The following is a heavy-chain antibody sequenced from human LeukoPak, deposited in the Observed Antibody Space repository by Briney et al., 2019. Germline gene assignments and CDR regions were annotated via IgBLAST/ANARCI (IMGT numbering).Heavy chain of an antibody. Sequence: ASVKVSCKASGYTFTSYDINWVQQATGQGLEGMGWMNPNSGNTGYAQKFQGRVTMTRNTSISTAYMELSSLRSEDTAVYYCARLVLLWFGESEGGFDPWGQGTLVTVSS. J-gene: IGHJ5*02. CDR1: GYTFTSYD. CDR3: ARLVLLWFGESEGGFDP. D-gene: IGHD3-10*01. V-gene: IGHV1-8*01. CDR2: MNPNSGNT.